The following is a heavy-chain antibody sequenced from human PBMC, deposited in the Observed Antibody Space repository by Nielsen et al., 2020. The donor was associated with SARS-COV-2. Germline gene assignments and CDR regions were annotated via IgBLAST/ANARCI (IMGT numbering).Heavy chain of an antibody. D-gene: IGHD2-8*01. CDR3: AGAYCTNGVCPLDY. V-gene: IGHV4-39*07. Sequence: SETLSLTCTVSGGSMSSRNDYWVWIRQPPGKGLEWIGSIYYTGSTYYTPSLESRVTISVDTSKKQFSLKLSSVTAADTAVYYCAGAYCTNGVCPLDYWGQGTLVTVSS. CDR1: GGSMSSRNDY. J-gene: IGHJ4*02. CDR2: IYYTGST.